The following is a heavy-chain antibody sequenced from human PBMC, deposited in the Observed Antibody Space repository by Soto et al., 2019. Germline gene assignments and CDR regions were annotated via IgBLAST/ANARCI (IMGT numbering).Heavy chain of an antibody. J-gene: IGHJ6*02. CDR3: ALRMITVSGDYYYGMDV. Sequence: GGSLRLSCAASGFDFSSYAVHWVRQAPGKGLEWVTLISYDGRSKYYADSVKGRFTISRDNSKNTMYVLMNSLRAEDTAVYYCALRMITVSGDYYYGMDVWGQGTTVTVSS. CDR1: GFDFSSYA. V-gene: IGHV3-30*04. D-gene: IGHD4-4*01. CDR2: ISYDGRSK.